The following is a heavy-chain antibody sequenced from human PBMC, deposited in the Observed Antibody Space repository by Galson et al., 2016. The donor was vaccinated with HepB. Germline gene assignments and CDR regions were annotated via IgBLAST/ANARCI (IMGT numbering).Heavy chain of an antibody. Sequence: SLRLSCAASGFIFDIYAMHWVRQAPGKGLEWVSGISWKSDKIAYADSVKGRFTISRDNAKNSLYLQMNSLRTEDTALYYCAKDMYRGYDSSVGAFDIWGQGTMVTVSS. CDR1: GFIFDIYA. V-gene: IGHV3-9*01. D-gene: IGHD3-22*01. CDR2: ISWKSDKI. CDR3: AKDMYRGYDSSVGAFDI. J-gene: IGHJ3*02.